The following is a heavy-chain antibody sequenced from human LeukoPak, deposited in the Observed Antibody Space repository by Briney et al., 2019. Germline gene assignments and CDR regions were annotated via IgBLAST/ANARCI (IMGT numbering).Heavy chain of an antibody. CDR3: AKDRIVGANIYYFDY. CDR2: ISYDGSNK. D-gene: IGHD1-26*01. J-gene: IGHJ4*02. Sequence: PGRSLRLSCAASGFTFSSYGMHWVRQAPGKGLEWVALISYDGSNKYYADSVKGRFTISRDNSKNTLYLQMNSLRAEDTAVYYCAKDRIVGANIYYFDYWGQGTLVTVSS. CDR1: GFTFSSYG. V-gene: IGHV3-30*18.